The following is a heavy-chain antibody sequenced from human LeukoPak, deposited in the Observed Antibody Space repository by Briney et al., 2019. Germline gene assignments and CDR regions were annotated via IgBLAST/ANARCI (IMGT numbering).Heavy chain of an antibody. V-gene: IGHV4-34*01. CDR3: ARGHYDFWSGYYSRRFDP. Sequence: SETLSLTCAVYGGSFSGYYWSWIRQPPGKGLEWIGEINHSGSTNYDPSLKSRVTISVDTSKNQFSLKLSSVTAADTAVYYCARGHYDFWSGYYSRRFDPWGQGTLVTVSS. CDR2: INHSGST. D-gene: IGHD3-3*01. J-gene: IGHJ5*02. CDR1: GGSFSGYY.